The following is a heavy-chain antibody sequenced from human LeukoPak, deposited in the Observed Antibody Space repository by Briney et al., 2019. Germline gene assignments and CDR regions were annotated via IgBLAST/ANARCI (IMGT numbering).Heavy chain of an antibody. CDR2: IYPGDSDT. Sequence: GESLKISCKGSGYSFTSYWIGWVRQMPGKGLEWMGIIYPGDSDTRYSPSFQGQVTISADKSISTAYLQWSSLKASDTAMYYCVRGRDGYKPYGYFDLWGRGTLVTVSS. CDR3: VRGRDGYKPYGYFDL. J-gene: IGHJ2*01. D-gene: IGHD5-24*01. V-gene: IGHV5-51*01. CDR1: GYSFTSYW.